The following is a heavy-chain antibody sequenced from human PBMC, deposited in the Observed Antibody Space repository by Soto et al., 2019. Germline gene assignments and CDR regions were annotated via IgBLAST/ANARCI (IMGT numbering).Heavy chain of an antibody. CDR1: GFTFSSYW. CDR2: INSDGSST. V-gene: IGHV3-74*01. CDR3: ARDGPQDYYDSSALRDYFDY. Sequence: GGSLRLSCAASGFTFSSYWMHWVRQAPGKGLVWVSRINSDGSSTSYADSVKGRFTISRDNAKNTLYLQMNSLRAEDTAVYYCARDGPQDYYDSSALRDYFDYWGQGTLVTVSS. J-gene: IGHJ4*02. D-gene: IGHD3-22*01.